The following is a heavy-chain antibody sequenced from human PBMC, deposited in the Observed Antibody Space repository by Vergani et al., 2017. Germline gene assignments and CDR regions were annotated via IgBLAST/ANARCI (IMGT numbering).Heavy chain of an antibody. CDR3: ARHDSGHYDSSYYGLDV. J-gene: IGHJ4*02. CDR1: GGSISSGDYY. D-gene: IGHD3-3*01. V-gene: IGHV4-30-4*01. CDR2: ILGSGST. Sequence: QVQLQESGPGLVKPSQTLSLTCTVSGGSISSGDYYWSWIRQPPGKGLEWIGDILGSGSTYYNPSLKSRVSISVDTSKNQFSLKLSSVTAADSAVYYCARHDSGHYDSSYYGLDVWGQGALVTVSS.